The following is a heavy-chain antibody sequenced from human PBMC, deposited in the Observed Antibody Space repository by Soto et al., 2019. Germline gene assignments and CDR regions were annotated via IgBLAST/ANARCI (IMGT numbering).Heavy chain of an antibody. CDR2: MNPNSGNT. Sequence: XSVKVSCKASVYTFTSYDINWVRQATGQGLEWMGWMNPNSGNTGYAQKFQGRVTMTRNTSISTAYMELSSLRSEDTAVYYCARKTVTYYYYYGMDVWGQGTTVTVSS. CDR1: VYTFTSYD. CDR3: ARKTVTYYYYYGMDV. V-gene: IGHV1-8*01. J-gene: IGHJ6*02. D-gene: IGHD4-17*01.